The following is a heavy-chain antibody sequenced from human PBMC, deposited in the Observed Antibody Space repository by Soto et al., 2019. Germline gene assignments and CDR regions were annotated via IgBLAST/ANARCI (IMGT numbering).Heavy chain of an antibody. D-gene: IGHD5-18*01. CDR2: ISGSDGGA. J-gene: IGHJ4*02. CDR1: ELSSSNHA. CDR3: ASGGLHGYTNGGLSYFHS. Sequence: EVHLLESGGGLVQPGGSLRLSCAASELSSSNHAMTWVRQAPGKGLEWVSGISGSDGGAYYADSVKGRFTISRDNSRSELYLQMNSLRVEDTAVYYCASGGLHGYTNGGLSYFHSWGQGTLVTVSS. V-gene: IGHV3-23*01.